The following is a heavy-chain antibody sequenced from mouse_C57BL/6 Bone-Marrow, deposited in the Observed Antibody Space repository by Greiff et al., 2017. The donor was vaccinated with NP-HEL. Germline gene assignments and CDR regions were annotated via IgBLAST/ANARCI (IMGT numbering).Heavy chain of an antibody. J-gene: IGHJ2*01. V-gene: IGHV5-4*01. CDR1: GFTFSSYA. CDR2: ISDGGSYT. Sequence: EVKLVESGGGLVKPGGSLKLSCAASGFTFSSYAMSWVRQTPEKRLEWVATISDGGSYTYYPDNVKGRFTISRDNAKNNLYLQMSHLKSEDTAMYYCAREGGYGNYGYWGQGTTLTVSS. D-gene: IGHD2-1*01. CDR3: AREGGYGNYGY.